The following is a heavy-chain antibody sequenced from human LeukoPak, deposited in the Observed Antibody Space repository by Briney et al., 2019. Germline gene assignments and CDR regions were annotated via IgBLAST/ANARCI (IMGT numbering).Heavy chain of an antibody. D-gene: IGHD6-19*01. Sequence: SETLSLTCTVSGGSISSSSYFWGWIRQPPGRSLGGIGGIDYSGTTFYNPSLTSRLTMSVDTSKNQFSLRLNSVTAADTAVYYCARMGQGSGWYRAFDYWGQGTLVTVSS. CDR1: GGSISSSSYF. CDR2: IDYSGTT. J-gene: IGHJ4*02. CDR3: ARMGQGSGWYRAFDY. V-gene: IGHV4-39*07.